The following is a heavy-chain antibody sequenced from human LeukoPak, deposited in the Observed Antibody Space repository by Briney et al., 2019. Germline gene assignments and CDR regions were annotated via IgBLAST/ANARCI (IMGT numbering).Heavy chain of an antibody. D-gene: IGHD2-2*01. CDR2: IDWDDDK. J-gene: IGHJ4*02. Sequence: SGPTLVNPTQTLTLTCTFSGFSLSTSGMCVSWIRQPPGKALEWLARIDWDDDKYYSTSLKTRLTISKDTSKNQVVLTMTNMDPVDTATYYCARRDCSSTSCLFDYWGQGTLVTVSS. CDR1: GFSLSTSGMC. V-gene: IGHV2-70*11. CDR3: ARRDCSSTSCLFDY.